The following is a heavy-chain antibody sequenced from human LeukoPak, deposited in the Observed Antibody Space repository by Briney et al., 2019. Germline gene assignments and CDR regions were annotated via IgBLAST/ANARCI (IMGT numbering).Heavy chain of an antibody. D-gene: IGHD5-18*01. CDR1: GFTFSSYS. CDR2: ISSSSSYI. V-gene: IGHV3-21*01. J-gene: IGHJ4*02. CDR3: ARGFGGRRGYSYGYSDY. Sequence: PGGSLRLSCAASGFTFSSYSMNWARQSPGKGLEWVSSISSSSSYIYYADSVKGRFTISRDNAKNSLYLQMNSLRAEDTAVYYCARGFGGRRGYSYGYSDYWGQGTLVTVSS.